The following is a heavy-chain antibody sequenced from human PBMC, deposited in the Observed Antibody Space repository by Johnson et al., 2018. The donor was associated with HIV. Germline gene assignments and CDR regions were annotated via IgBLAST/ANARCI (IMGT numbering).Heavy chain of an antibody. D-gene: IGHD3-10*01. CDR1: GFTFADYG. V-gene: IGHV3-20*04. CDR3: ARDFVAFGECTAFDI. J-gene: IGHJ3*02. Sequence: EQLVESGGGVIRPGGSLRLSCAASGFTFADYGMTWVRQAPGKGLEWVSGINWNGGNTGYVDSVKGRFTISRDNAKNSLYLQMNGLRAEDTAFYYCARDFVAFGECTAFDIWGQGTMVTVSS. CDR2: INWNGGNT.